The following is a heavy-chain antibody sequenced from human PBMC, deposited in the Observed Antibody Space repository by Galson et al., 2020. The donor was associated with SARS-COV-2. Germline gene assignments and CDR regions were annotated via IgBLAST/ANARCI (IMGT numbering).Heavy chain of an antibody. J-gene: IGHJ4*02. CDR1: GPSISSHY. V-gene: IGHV4-59*11. CDR2: IYYTGSPT. D-gene: IGHD3-10*01. CDR3: AKIGNGEEGREVY. Sequence: SETLSLTCTVSGPSISSHYWGWIRQPPGRGLEWIGYIYYTGSPTNYNPSLKSRMTISIDTSKNQFSLQLSSVTAADTAVYYCAKIGNGEEGREVYWGQGTLVTVSS.